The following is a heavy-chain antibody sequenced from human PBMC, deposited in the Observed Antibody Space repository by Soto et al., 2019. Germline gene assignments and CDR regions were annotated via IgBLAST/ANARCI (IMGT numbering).Heavy chain of an antibody. CDR2: ISTDNGNT. CDR3: AKDLSDCTDGVCYTVHFFYGVDV. V-gene: IGHV1-18*01. Sequence: ASVKVSCKASGYTFTSSGISWVRQAPGQGLEWMGWISTDNGNTNYAQHLQGRVSMTTDTSTSTAYMDLRSLRSDDTAVYYCAKDLSDCTDGVCYTVHFFYGVDVWGQGTTVTVSS. D-gene: IGHD2-8*01. J-gene: IGHJ6*02. CDR1: GYTFTSSG.